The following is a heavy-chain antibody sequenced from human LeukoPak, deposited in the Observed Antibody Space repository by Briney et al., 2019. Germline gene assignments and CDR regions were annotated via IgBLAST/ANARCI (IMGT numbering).Heavy chain of an antibody. CDR3: ARESYSSSWYADY. D-gene: IGHD6-13*01. V-gene: IGHV4-59*11. Sequence: SETLSLTCTVSGDSISGHYWNWIRQTPGKGLEWIGYIYYSGTTNYNPSLKSRVTISLDTSKNQFSLKLSSVTAADTAVYYCARESYSSSWYADYWGQGTLVAVSS. J-gene: IGHJ4*02. CDR2: IYYSGTT. CDR1: GDSISGHY.